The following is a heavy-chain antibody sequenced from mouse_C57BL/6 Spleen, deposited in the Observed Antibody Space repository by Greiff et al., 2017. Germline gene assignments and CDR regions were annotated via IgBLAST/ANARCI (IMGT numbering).Heavy chain of an antibody. V-gene: IGHV1-82*01. Sequence: QVQLQQSGPELVKPGASVKISCKASGYAFSSSWMNWVKQRPGKGLEWIGRIYPGDGDTNYNGKFKGKATLTADKSSSTVYMQLSSLTSEDSAVYFCAREGIYDGFAYWGQGTLVTVSA. CDR2: IYPGDGDT. D-gene: IGHD2-3*01. CDR3: AREGIYDGFAY. CDR1: GYAFSSSW. J-gene: IGHJ3*01.